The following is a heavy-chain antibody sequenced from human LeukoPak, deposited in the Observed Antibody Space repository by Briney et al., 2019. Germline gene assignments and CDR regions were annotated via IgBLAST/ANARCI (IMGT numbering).Heavy chain of an antibody. CDR2: IYPHDSDT. Sequence: GASLKICCHGSGSIISNYYSCFGRQLPGKGLEWRGVIYPHDSDTSYSPSFQGQVTIAADKSISTAYLQCGSLKASDTAMYYCARRPVLAGTTDPRYYFDHWGQGSLVTVSS. J-gene: IGHJ4*02. D-gene: IGHD4-11*01. CDR1: GSIISNYY. V-gene: IGHV5-51*01. CDR3: ARRPVLAGTTDPRYYFDH.